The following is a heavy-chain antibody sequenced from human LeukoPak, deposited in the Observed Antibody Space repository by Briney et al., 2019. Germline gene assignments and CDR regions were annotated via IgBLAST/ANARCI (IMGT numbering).Heavy chain of an antibody. Sequence: VKVSCKASGYTFTSYDINWVRQATGQGLEWMGWMNPNSGNTGYAQKFQGRVTITRNTSISTAYMELSSLRSEDTAVYYCARDASRRYSSSSGWFDPWGQGTLVTVSS. CDR3: ARDASRRYSSSSGWFDP. D-gene: IGHD6-6*01. V-gene: IGHV1-8*03. J-gene: IGHJ5*02. CDR1: GYTFTSYD. CDR2: MNPNSGNT.